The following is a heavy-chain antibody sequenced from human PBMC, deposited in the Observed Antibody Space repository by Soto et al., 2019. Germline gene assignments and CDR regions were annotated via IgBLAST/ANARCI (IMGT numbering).Heavy chain of an antibody. D-gene: IGHD2-21*01. CDR1: GAALNSGNYY. V-gene: IGHV4-31*03. CDR3: ARLRIATNNYKWFVP. Sequence: PSETLSLTCSVSGAALNSGNYYWSCIRQVPGKGLEWIGHIYVTGAVDYNPSLRDRITISQDTSERQFSLNLRLVTAADTAVYYCARLRIATNNYKWFVPWGQGTLVTVSS. J-gene: IGHJ5*02. CDR2: IYVTGAV.